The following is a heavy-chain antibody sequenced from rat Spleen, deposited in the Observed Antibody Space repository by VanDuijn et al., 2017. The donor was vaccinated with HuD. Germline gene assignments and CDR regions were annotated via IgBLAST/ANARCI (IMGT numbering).Heavy chain of an antibody. J-gene: IGHJ2*01. CDR2: ISDTGGNT. D-gene: IGHD1-1*01. CDR1: GFTFSNYD. Sequence: EVQLVESGGGLVQPGRSLKLSCAVSGFTFSNYDMAWVRQAPGTGLEWIACISDTGGNTYYSDSVRGRFTISRDSAESTLYLQMDSLKSEDTATYYCARENYYSADYWGQGVMVTVSS. V-gene: IGHV5-25*01. CDR3: ARENYYSADY.